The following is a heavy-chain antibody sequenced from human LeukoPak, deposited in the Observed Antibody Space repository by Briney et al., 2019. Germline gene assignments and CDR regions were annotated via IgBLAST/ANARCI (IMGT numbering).Heavy chain of an antibody. Sequence: SETLSLTCAVYGVSFSGYYWSWLRQPPGKGLEWVGEINHSGSTNYNPSLKSRVTISVDTSKNQFSLKLSSVTAADTAVYYCARGGAMVRGVIKRFGMDVWGKGTTVTVSS. CDR2: INHSGST. J-gene: IGHJ6*04. CDR1: GVSFSGYY. D-gene: IGHD3-10*01. CDR3: ARGGAMVRGVIKRFGMDV. V-gene: IGHV4-34*01.